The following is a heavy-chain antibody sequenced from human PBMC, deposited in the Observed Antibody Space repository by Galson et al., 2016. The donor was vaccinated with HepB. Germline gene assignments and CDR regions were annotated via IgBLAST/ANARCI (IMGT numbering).Heavy chain of an antibody. CDR2: ISSSGSRT. Sequence: SLRLSCAASRFTFDNYGMTWVRQAPGKGLEWVSAISSSGSRTHYADSVKGRFTISRDNAKNSLYLQMNSLRAEDTAVYYCARERYCSSSSCSEYYYYGLDVWGQGTTVTVSS. CDR1: RFTFDNYG. V-gene: IGHV3-21*06. D-gene: IGHD2-2*01. J-gene: IGHJ6*02. CDR3: ARERYCSSSSCSEYYYYGLDV.